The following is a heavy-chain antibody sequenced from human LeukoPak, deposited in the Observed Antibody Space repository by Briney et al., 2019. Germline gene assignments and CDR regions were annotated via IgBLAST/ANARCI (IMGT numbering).Heavy chain of an antibody. CDR3: ASNYPYNWNEGLFL. J-gene: IGHJ4*02. CDR1: GFTFSSYG. CDR2: IRYDGSNK. D-gene: IGHD1-20*01. V-gene: IGHV3-30*02. Sequence: GGSLRLSCAASGFTFSSYGMHWVRQAPGKGLEWVAFIRYDGSNKYYADSVKGRFTISRDNSKNTLYLQMNSLRAEDTAVYYCASNYPYNWNEGLFLWGQRTLVTVSS.